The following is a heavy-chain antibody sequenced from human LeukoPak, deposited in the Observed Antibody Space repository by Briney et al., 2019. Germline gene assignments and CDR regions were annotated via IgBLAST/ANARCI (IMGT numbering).Heavy chain of an antibody. J-gene: IGHJ4*02. D-gene: IGHD3-10*01. V-gene: IGHV4-61*05. CDR1: GDSISSSSYY. CDR3: ASWVFDGSGSYFYY. Sequence: SETLSLTCTVSGDSISSSSYYWAWIRQPPGKGLEWIGRIYTSGSTNYNPSLKSRVTMSVDTPKNQFSLKLSSVTAADTAVYYCASWVFDGSGSYFYYWGQGTLVTVSS. CDR2: IYTSGST.